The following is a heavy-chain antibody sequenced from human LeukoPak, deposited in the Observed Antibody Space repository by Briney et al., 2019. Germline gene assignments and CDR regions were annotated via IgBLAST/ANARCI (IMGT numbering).Heavy chain of an antibody. J-gene: IGHJ6*03. V-gene: IGHV1-69*13. D-gene: IGHD4/OR15-4a*01. CDR1: GGTFSSYA. Sequence: SVKVSCKASGGTFSSYAISWVRQAPGQGLEWMGGIIPIFGTANYAQKFQGRVTITADESTSTAYMELSSMRSEDTAVYYCARPAGAGQLYYYYMDVWGKGTTVTVSS. CDR2: IIPIFGTA. CDR3: ARPAGAGQLYYYYMDV.